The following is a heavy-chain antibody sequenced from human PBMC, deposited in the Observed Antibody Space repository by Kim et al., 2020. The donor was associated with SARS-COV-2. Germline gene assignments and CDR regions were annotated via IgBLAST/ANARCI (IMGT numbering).Heavy chain of an antibody. J-gene: IGHJ6*02. CDR3: AREVPDYGEPTLGYYGMDV. D-gene: IGHD4-17*01. CDR1: GYTFTSYA. CDR2: IDTNTGNP. Sequence: ASVKVSCKASGYTFTSYAMNWVRQAPGQGLEWMGWIDTNTGNPTYAQGFTGRFVFSLDTSVSTAYLQISSLKAEDTAVYYCAREVPDYGEPTLGYYGMDVWGQGTTVTVSS. V-gene: IGHV7-4-1*02.